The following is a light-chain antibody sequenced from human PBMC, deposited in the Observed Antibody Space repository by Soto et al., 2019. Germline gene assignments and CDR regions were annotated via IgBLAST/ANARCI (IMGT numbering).Light chain of an antibody. CDR1: QSIGYW. CDR3: QQHNDDVFT. J-gene: IGKJ3*01. V-gene: IGKV1-5*03. CDR2: KAS. Sequence: DIQMTQSPSTLSASVGDRVTITCRASQSIGYWLAWYQQKLGKAPKLLIYKASTLESGVPSRFSGSGSGTQFTLTSSSLQPDDFATYYCQQHNDDVFTFGPGTKVDIK.